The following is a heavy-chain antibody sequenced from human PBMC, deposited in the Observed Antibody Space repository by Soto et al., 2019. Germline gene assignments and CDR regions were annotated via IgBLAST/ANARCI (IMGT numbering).Heavy chain of an antibody. D-gene: IGHD6-13*01. CDR3: ARGDGRGLYGSCWSPRY. V-gene: IGHV3-21*02. J-gene: IGHJ4*02. CDR1: GFSFSYYS. CDR2: ISSSSTYI. Sequence: DVQLVESGGGLVKPGGSLRLSCEASGFSFSYYSMNWVRQAPGKGLEWVSSISSSSTYINYADDFKGRFRISRDNSDNSLLAHMRSLRDEDTAVYYCARGDGRGLYGSCWSPRYWGQGTLVTVSS.